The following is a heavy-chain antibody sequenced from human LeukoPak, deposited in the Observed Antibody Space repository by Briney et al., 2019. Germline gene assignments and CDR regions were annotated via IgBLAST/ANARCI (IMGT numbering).Heavy chain of an antibody. D-gene: IGHD3-10*01. CDR2: INPNSGGT. CDR1: GYTFTGYY. V-gene: IGHV1-2*04. CDR3: ARERYYYGSGSYRYYYYGMDV. J-gene: IGHJ6*02. Sequence: ASVKVSCKASGYTFTGYYMHWVRQAPGQGLEWMGWINPNSGGTNYAQKFQGWVTMTRDTSISTAYMELSRLRSDDTAVYYCARERYYYGSGSYRYYYYGMDVWGQGTTVIVSS.